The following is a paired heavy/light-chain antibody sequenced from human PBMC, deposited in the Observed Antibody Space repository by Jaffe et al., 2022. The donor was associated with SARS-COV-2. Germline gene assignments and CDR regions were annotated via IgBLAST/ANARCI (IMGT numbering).Light chain of an antibody. Sequence: SALTQPPSASGSPGQSVTISCSGTSSDVGNYNYVSWYQQHPGKVPKLVIYEVTRRPSGVPDRFSGSKSGNTASLTVSGLQAEDEADYYCSSYAGSNNLVFGGGTKLTVL. J-gene: IGLJ2*01. CDR2: EVT. V-gene: IGLV2-8*01. CDR3: SSYAGSNNLV. CDR1: SSDVGNYNY.
Heavy chain of an antibody. CDR2: INPNSGGT. D-gene: IGHD4-17*01. CDR1: GYAFTEYY. Sequence: QVQLVQSGAEVKKPGASVKVSCKASGYAFTEYYIHWVRQAPGQGLEWMGWINPNSGGTDFVQKFLGRVTLTRDTSVSTVYMELSSLRSDDTAVYYCARVSKRTTVVTTYYNYFYGVDVWGPGTKVTVSS. CDR3: ARVSKRTTVVTTYYNYFYGVDV. V-gene: IGHV1-2*02. J-gene: IGHJ6*02.